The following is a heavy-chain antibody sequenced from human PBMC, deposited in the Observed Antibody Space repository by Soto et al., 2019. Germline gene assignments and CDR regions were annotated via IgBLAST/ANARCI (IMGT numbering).Heavy chain of an antibody. Sequence: PGESVKISFAASGFTFNNYAMSWVRQAPGKGLEWVSGISAGGGITYYADSVKGRFTISRDNSKNTLDLQMSSLRAADTAIYYCANYRGDRTDWGQGTLVTVSS. D-gene: IGHD2-21*02. V-gene: IGHV3-23*01. J-gene: IGHJ4*02. CDR1: GFTFNNYA. CDR2: ISAGGGIT. CDR3: ANYRGDRTD.